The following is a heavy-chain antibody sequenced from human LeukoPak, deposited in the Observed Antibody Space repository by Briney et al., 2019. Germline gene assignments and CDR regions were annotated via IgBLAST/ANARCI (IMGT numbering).Heavy chain of an antibody. V-gene: IGHV4-59*08. D-gene: IGHD7-27*01. CDR2: IYYSGST. Sequence: PSETLSLTCTVSGGSISSYYWSWIRQPPGKGLEWIGYIYYSGSTNYNPSLKSRVTISVDTSKNQFSLNLSSVTAADTAVYFCARRSWGNNWFDPWGQGTLVTVSS. CDR1: GGSISSYY. J-gene: IGHJ5*02. CDR3: ARRSWGNNWFDP.